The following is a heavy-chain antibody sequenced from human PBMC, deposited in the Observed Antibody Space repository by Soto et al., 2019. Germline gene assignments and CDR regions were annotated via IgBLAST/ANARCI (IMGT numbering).Heavy chain of an antibody. J-gene: IGHJ3*02. V-gene: IGHV4-31*03. Sequence: QVQLQESGPGLVKPSQTLSLTCTVSGGSISSGGYYWSWIRQHPGKGLEWIGYIYYSGSTYYNPSLKSRVTISVDTSKNQFSLKLSSVTAADTAVYYCARELPGIAAAGNAFDIWGQGTMVTVSS. CDR3: ARELPGIAAAGNAFDI. CDR1: GGSISSGGYY. D-gene: IGHD6-13*01. CDR2: IYYSGST.